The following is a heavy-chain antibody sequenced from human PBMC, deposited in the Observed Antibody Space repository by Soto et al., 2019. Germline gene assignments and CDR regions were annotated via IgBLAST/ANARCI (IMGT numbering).Heavy chain of an antibody. J-gene: IGHJ4*02. D-gene: IGHD3-22*01. Sequence: ASVKVSCKASGYTFNSYGISWVRQAPGQGLEWMGIINPSGGSTSYAQKFQGRVTMTRDTSTSTVYMELSSLRSEDTAVYYCARVIFYDSSEQAFDYWGQGTLVTVSS. CDR3: ARVIFYDSSEQAFDY. V-gene: IGHV1-46*02. CDR1: GYTFNSYG. CDR2: INPSGGST.